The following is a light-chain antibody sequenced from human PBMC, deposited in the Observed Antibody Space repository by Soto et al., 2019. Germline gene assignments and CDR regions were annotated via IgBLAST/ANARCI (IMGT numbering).Light chain of an antibody. V-gene: IGKV3-15*01. CDR1: QSVSSN. CDR3: QQYINLWT. Sequence: EKVITQSPAPPSFSPRERATPSLRASQSVSSNLAWYQQKPGQSPRLLIYGASTRATGVPARFSGSGPGTEFTLTTSSLQSEDFAVYYCQQYINLWTFGQGTKVDIK. CDR2: GAS. J-gene: IGKJ1*01.